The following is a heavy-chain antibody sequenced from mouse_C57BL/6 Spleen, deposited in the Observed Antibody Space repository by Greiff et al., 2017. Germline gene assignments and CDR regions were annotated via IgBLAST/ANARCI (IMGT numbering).Heavy chain of an antibody. V-gene: IGHV1-39*01. D-gene: IGHD2-5*01. J-gene: IGHJ2*01. CDR2: INPNYGTT. CDR3: ASLYYSNYEGGY. CDR1: GYSFTDYN. Sequence: EVQLQQSGPELVKPGASVKISCKASGYSFTDYNMNWVKQSHGKSLEWIRVINPNYGTTSYNQKFKGKATLTVDQSSSTAYMQLNSLTSEDSAVYYCASLYYSNYEGGYWGQGTTLTVSS.